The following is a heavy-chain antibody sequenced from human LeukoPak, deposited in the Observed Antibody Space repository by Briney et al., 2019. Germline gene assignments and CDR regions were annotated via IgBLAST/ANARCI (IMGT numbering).Heavy chain of an antibody. Sequence: GGSLRLSCAASGFTFSDYYMSWIRQAPGKGLEWVSYIGSSGSTIYYADSVKGRFTISRDNSRNTLYLQMNSLRAEDTAVYYCARGAGYNYPYYFDYWGQGTLVTVSS. V-gene: IGHV3-11*01. D-gene: IGHD5-24*01. CDR2: IGSSGSTI. CDR3: ARGAGYNYPYYFDY. CDR1: GFTFSDYY. J-gene: IGHJ4*02.